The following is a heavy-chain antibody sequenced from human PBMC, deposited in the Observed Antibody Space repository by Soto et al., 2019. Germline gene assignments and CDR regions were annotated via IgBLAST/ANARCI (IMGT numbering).Heavy chain of an antibody. CDR1: GHSFTRYW. CDR2: IDPSDSYT. J-gene: IGHJ6*02. Sequence: WESLMISCTCSGHSFTRYWISWVRQMPGKGLEWMGRIDPSDSYTNYSPSFQGHVTISADKSISTAYLQWSSLKASDTAMYYCARRQQLVLDGMDVWGQGTTVIVSS. D-gene: IGHD6-13*01. CDR3: ARRQQLVLDGMDV. V-gene: IGHV5-10-1*01.